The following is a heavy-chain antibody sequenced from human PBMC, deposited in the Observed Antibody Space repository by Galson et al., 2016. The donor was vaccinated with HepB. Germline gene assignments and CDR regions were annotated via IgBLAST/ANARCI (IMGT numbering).Heavy chain of an antibody. D-gene: IGHD4-11*01. J-gene: IGHJ4*01. CDR1: GFTFSNYA. CDR2: ISGVSDRT. CDR3: AKASPYSNVRQYYLEN. Sequence: SLRLSCAASGFTFSNYAMSWVRQAPGKGPEWVSAISGVSDRTYYAGSMKDRFIISRDDPRNMLFLQLNSLRAEETAIYYCAKASPYSNVRQYYLENWGLGTLVTVSS. V-gene: IGHV3-23*01.